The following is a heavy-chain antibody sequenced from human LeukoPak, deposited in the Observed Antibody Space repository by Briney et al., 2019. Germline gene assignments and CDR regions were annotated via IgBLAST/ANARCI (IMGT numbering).Heavy chain of an antibody. CDR2: ISAYNGNT. CDR1: GYTFTSYG. V-gene: IGHV1-18*01. J-gene: IGHJ3*02. D-gene: IGHD5-18*01. CDR3: ARAWIQLWLGDDAFDI. Sequence: ASVKVSCKASGYTFTSYGISWVRQAPGQGLEWMGWISAYNGNTNYAQKLQGRVTMTTDTSTSTAYMELRSLRSDDTAVYYCARAWIQLWLGDDAFDIWGQGTMITVSS.